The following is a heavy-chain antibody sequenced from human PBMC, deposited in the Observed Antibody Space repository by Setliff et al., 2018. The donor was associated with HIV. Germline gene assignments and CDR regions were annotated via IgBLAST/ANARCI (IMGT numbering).Heavy chain of an antibody. CDR3: ARGMDYYDTSGYYQYYFDY. CDR2: INPNNGGT. D-gene: IGHD3-22*01. V-gene: IGHV1-2*04. J-gene: IGHJ4*02. CDR1: GYTFTSDY. Sequence: ASVKVSCKASGYTFTSDYIHWVRQAPGQGLEWMGWINPNNGGTNYAQKFQGWITMTRDTSISTAYMELSRLRSDDTAMYYCARGMDYYDTSGYYQYYFDYWGQGTLVTVSS.